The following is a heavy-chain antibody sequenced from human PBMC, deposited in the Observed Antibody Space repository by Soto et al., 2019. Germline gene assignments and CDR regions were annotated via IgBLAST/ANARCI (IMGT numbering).Heavy chain of an antibody. CDR1: GFTFNNYA. Sequence: EVQLLESGGGLVQPGGSLRLSCAASGFTFNNYAMTWVRQAPGKGLEWVSAISGGGDTTSYADSVKGLFTVSRDGSTTRLDLQMSSLKAGDTALYYCAKGRGGSGSLPPRVDVWGQGTLVTFSS. V-gene: IGHV3-23*01. J-gene: IGHJ4*02. CDR2: ISGGGDTT. CDR3: AKGRGGSGSLPPRVDV. D-gene: IGHD3-10*01.